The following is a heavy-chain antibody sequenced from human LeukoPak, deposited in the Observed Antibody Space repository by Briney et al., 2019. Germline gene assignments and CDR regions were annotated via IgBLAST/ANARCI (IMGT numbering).Heavy chain of an antibody. V-gene: IGHV3-30*03. CDR3: ARARYNYYFFDI. J-gene: IGHJ3*02. D-gene: IGHD1-20*01. CDR1: GFTFSTYS. Sequence: GGPLRLSCAASGFTFSTYSMHWVRQAPGKGLEWVAVISSNGRDKYYTDSVKGRFAISRDNSKNTMYLQMDSLRAEDTAVYYCARARYNYYFFDIWGQGTMVTVSS. CDR2: ISSNGRDK.